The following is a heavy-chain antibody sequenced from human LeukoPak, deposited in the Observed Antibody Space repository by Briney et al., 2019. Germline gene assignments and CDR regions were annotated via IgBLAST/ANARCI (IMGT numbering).Heavy chain of an antibody. J-gene: IGHJ4*02. D-gene: IGHD5-18*01. Sequence: SVKVSCKASGGTFSSYAISWVRQAPGQGLEWMGRIIPILGIANYAQKFQGRVTITADKSTSTAYMELSGLRSEDTAVYYCARDVDTPWAFDYWGQGTLVTVSS. V-gene: IGHV1-69*04. CDR1: GGTFSSYA. CDR2: IIPILGIA. CDR3: ARDVDTPWAFDY.